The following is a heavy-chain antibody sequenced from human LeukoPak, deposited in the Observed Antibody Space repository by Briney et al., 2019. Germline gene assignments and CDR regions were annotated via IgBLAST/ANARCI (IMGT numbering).Heavy chain of an antibody. Sequence: SETLSLTCPVSGGSISSYYWSWIRQPPGKGLEWIGYIYTSGSTNYNPSLTSRVTISVDTSKNQFSLKLSSVTAADTAVYYCARLGYYGSGSQSWGQGTLVTVSS. CDR3: ARLGYYGSGSQS. V-gene: IGHV4-4*09. J-gene: IGHJ4*02. D-gene: IGHD3-10*01. CDR2: IYTSGST. CDR1: GGSISSYY.